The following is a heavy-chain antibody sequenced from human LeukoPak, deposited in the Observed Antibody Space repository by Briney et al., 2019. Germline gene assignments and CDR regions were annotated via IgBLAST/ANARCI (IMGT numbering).Heavy chain of an antibody. CDR3: ASGIYDILTGYYGDFDY. Sequence: SETLSLTCTVSGGSISSSSYYWGWIRQPPGKGLEWIGSIYYSGSTYYNPSLKSRVTISVDTSKYQFSLKLSSVTAADTAVYYCASGIYDILTGYYGDFDYWGQGTLVTVSS. CDR2: IYYSGST. J-gene: IGHJ4*02. CDR1: GGSISSSSYY. V-gene: IGHV4-39*01. D-gene: IGHD3-9*01.